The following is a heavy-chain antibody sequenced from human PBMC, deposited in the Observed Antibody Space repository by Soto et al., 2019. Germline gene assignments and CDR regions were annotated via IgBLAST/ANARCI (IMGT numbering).Heavy chain of an antibody. D-gene: IGHD2-2*01. J-gene: IGHJ6*02. CDR3: AREGKDCSSTSCFIYYGLDV. V-gene: IGHV3-30*19. Sequence: QVQLVASGGGVAQPGRSLRLSCAASGHSFSSYGMHWVRQAPGKGLEWVAVISYDGRNKDYADSVKGRFTISRDNSKKQLHLQMNSRRSEDTTVYYCAREGKDCSSTSCFIYYGLDVRGQRTTVTVSS. CDR1: GHSFSSYG. CDR2: ISYDGRNK.